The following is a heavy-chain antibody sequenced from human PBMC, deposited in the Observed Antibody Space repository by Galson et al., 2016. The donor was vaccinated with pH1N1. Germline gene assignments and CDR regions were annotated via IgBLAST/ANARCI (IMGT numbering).Heavy chain of an antibody. CDR2: IQISGVT. D-gene: IGHD6-13*01. Sequence: SETLSLTCTVSGGSISGYFWSWVRQPAGKGLEWIGRIQISGVTNYNPSLKSRVAMSVDTFNNQFSLMLSSVTAADTAVYYCATSAAGTSDYYYGLDVWGQGTSVTVSS. CDR3: ATSAAGTSDYYYGLDV. J-gene: IGHJ6*02. CDR1: GGSISGYF. V-gene: IGHV4-4*07.